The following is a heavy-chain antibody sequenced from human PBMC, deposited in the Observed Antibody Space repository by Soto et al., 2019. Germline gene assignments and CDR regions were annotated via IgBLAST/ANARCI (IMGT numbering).Heavy chain of an antibody. CDR1: GGSISSGRYY. CDR2: MSHSGGT. D-gene: IGHD2-21*01. Sequence: SETLSLTCAVYGGSISSGRYYWSWIRQPPGMGLEWIGEMSHSGGTHFNPSLKSRVTISVDTSKNQFSLKMSSVTAADTAVYYCARLPPIGWFDPWGQGTLVTVSS. CDR3: ARLPPIGWFDP. V-gene: IGHV4-61*01. J-gene: IGHJ5*02.